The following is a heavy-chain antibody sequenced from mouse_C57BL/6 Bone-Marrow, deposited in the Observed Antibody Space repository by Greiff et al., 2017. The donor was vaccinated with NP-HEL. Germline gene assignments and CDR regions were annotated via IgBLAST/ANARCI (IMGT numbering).Heavy chain of an antibody. CDR2: IDPENGDT. J-gene: IGHJ3*01. D-gene: IGHD2-1*01. CDR3: TTSLYGNYLAWFAY. V-gene: IGHV14-4*01. CDR1: GFNIKDDY. Sequence: EVQLQQSGAELVRPGASVKLSCIASGFNIKDDYMHWVKQRPEQGLEWIGWIDPENGDTEYASKFQGKATITADTSSNTAYLQLSSLTSEDTAVYYCTTSLYGNYLAWFAYWGQGTLVTVSA.